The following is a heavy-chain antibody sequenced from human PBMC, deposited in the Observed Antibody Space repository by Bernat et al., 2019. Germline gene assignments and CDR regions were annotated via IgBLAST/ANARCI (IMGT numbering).Heavy chain of an antibody. CDR1: GFTFSSYD. Sequence: QVQLVESGGGVVQPGRSLRLSCAASGFTFSSYDMHWVRQAPGKGLEWVAVIWYDGSNKYYADSVKGRFTISRDNSKNTLYLQMNSLRAEDTAVYYCAREITMVRGVIISHWFDPWGQGTLVTVSS. V-gene: IGHV3-33*01. CDR3: AREITMVRGVIISHWFDP. D-gene: IGHD3-10*01. CDR2: IWYDGSNK. J-gene: IGHJ5*02.